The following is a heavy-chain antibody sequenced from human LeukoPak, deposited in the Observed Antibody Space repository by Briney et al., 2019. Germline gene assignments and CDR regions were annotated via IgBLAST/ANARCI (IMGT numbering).Heavy chain of an antibody. D-gene: IGHD5-18*01. CDR3: ARQDTGKIDY. CDR2: IYYSGST. CDR1: GGSISSYY. V-gene: IGHV4-59*08. J-gene: IGHJ4*02. Sequence: SETLSLTCTVSGGSISSYYWSWIRQPPGKGLEWIGYIYYSGSTNYNPSLKSRVTMSVDTSKNQFSLKLSSVTAADTAVYYCARQDTGKIDYWGQGTLVTVSS.